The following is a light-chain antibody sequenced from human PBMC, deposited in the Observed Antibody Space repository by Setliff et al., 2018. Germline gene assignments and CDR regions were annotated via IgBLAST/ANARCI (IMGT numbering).Light chain of an antibody. J-gene: IGLJ1*01. CDR1: SSDVGGYDY. V-gene: IGLV2-8*01. CDR2: EVT. CDR3: SAYAGSRNWGV. Sequence: QSVLTQPPSASGSPGQSVTISSTGTSSDVGGYDYVSWYQQHPGKAPKLILYEVTKRPSGVPDRFSGSKSGNTASLTVSGLQAEDEADYYCSAYAGSRNWGVFGTGTKGTVL.